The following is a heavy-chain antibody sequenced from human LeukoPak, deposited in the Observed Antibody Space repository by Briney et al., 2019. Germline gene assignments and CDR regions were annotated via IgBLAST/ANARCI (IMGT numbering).Heavy chain of an antibody. Sequence: ASVKVSCKASGYTFTSYGISWVRQAPGQGLEWMGWISAYNGNTNYAQKLQGRVTMTTDTSTSTAYMELRSLRSDDTAVYYCARESPVYYDFWSGYYIDEGDAFDIWGQGTMVTVSS. CDR1: GYTFTSYG. V-gene: IGHV1-18*01. J-gene: IGHJ3*02. D-gene: IGHD3-3*01. CDR2: ISAYNGNT. CDR3: ARESPVYYDFWSGYYIDEGDAFDI.